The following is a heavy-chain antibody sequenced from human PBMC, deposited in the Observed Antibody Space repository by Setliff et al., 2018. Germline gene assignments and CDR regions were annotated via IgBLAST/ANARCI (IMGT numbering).Heavy chain of an antibody. CDR3: AKGQGFYDSSATAWWVY. CDR1: GFTFSRYW. J-gene: IGHJ4*02. D-gene: IGHD3-22*01. CDR2: IKQDGSEK. Sequence: PGGSLRLSCAASGFTFSRYWMSWVRQAPGKGLEWVANIKQDGSEKYYVDSVKGRFTISRDNAKNSLYLQMNSLRAEDTAVYYCAKGQGFYDSSATAWWVYWGQGTLVTVSS. V-gene: IGHV3-7*03.